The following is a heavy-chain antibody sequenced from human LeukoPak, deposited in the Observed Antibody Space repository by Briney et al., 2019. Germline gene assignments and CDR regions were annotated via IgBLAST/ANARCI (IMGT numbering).Heavy chain of an antibody. CDR2: INSSGGST. J-gene: IGHJ6*02. CDR1: GYTFTTYY. D-gene: IGHD3-3*01. CDR3: ARDATIFGVVKYGMDV. V-gene: IGHV1-46*01. Sequence: ASVKDSCKASGYTFTTYYIHWVRQAPGQGPEWMGIINSSGGSTSYAKKFQGRVTMTRDTSTSTVYMELSSLRSEDTAVYYCARDATIFGVVKYGMDVWGQGTTVTVSS.